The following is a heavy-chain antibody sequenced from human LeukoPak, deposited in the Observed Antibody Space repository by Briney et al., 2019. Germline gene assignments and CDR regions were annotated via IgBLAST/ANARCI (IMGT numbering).Heavy chain of an antibody. Sequence: EASVKVSCKTSGGTFSSSAITWVRQAPGQGLEWMGRIIPVLNMTTYAQKFQGRVTITADTSTSTVYMELSSLRSEETAVYYCAKDQGLTAPPPYGLDVWGQGTTVIVTS. D-gene: IGHD5-18*01. CDR3: AKDQGLTAPPPYGLDV. CDR1: GGTFSSSA. CDR2: IIPVLNMT. J-gene: IGHJ6*02. V-gene: IGHV1-69*04.